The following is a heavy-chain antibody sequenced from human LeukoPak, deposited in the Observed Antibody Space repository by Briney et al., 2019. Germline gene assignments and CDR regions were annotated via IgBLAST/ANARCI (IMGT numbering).Heavy chain of an antibody. V-gene: IGHV1-46*01. D-gene: IGHD3-22*01. CDR3: ARGDVLDRSVYNWFDP. CDR2: INPNHGTT. CDR1: GYTFIGYY. J-gene: IGHJ5*02. Sequence: ASVKVSCKASGYTFIGYYIHWVRQAPGQGLEWMGIINPNHGTTTYAQKFQGRVTMTRDTSTSTVYMELSSLRSEDTALYYCARGDVLDRSVYNWFDPWGQGTLVIVSS.